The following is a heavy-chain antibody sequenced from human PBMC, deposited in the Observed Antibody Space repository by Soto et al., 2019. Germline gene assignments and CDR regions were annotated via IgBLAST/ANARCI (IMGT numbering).Heavy chain of an antibody. CDR3: AGDPDSHYNDSHASSYP. J-gene: IGHJ5*02. V-gene: IGHV1-69*08. D-gene: IGHD4-4*01. Sequence: QVQLVQSGAEVKKPGSSVKVSCKASGGTFSTYTITWVRQAPGQGLEWMGRIIPIIGIINYAQKFQGRVTISADXLXGPXYMELTGLRSDDTAVYYCAGDPDSHYNDSHASSYPWGQGTLVTVSS. CDR2: IIPIIGII. CDR1: GGTFSTYT.